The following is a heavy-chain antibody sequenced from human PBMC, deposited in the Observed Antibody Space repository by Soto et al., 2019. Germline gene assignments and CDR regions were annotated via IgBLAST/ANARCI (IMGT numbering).Heavy chain of an antibody. V-gene: IGHV4-59*01. D-gene: IGHD3-10*01. J-gene: IGHJ6*02. CDR2: IYYSGST. CDR3: ARYKKAVRGVIISFYYGMDV. Sequence: SETLSLTCTVSGGSISSYYWSWIRQPPGKGLEWIGYIYYSGSTNYNPSLKSRVTISVDTSKNQFSLKLSSVTAADTAVYYCARYKKAVRGVIISFYYGMDVWGQGTTVTVSS. CDR1: GGSISSYY.